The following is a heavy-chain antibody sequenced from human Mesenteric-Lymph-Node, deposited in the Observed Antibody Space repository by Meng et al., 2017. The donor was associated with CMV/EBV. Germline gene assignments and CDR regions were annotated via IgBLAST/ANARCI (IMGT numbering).Heavy chain of an antibody. CDR2: IRGGGEST. D-gene: IGHD6-13*01. J-gene: IGHJ3*02. CDR1: GFIFTSYA. Sequence: GESLKISCEASGFIFTSYAMSWVRQVPGKGLEWVSGIRGGGESTYYADSVKGRFSISRDNSKNTQYLQMNSLRAEDTAVYYCEAIAAAGTRAFDIWGQGTMVTVSS. CDR3: EAIAAAGTRAFDI. V-gene: IGHV3-23*01.